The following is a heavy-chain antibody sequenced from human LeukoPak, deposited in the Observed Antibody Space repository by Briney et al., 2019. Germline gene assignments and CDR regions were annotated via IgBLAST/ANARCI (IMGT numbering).Heavy chain of an antibody. CDR3: ARLEDDSSGWYRWFDP. Sequence: ASVKVSCKASGHTFTSYGISWVRQAPGQGLEWMGRIIPILGIANYAQKFQGRVTITADKSTSTAYMELSSLRSEDTAVYYCARLEDDSSGWYRWFDPWGQGTLVTVSS. D-gene: IGHD6-19*01. J-gene: IGHJ5*02. V-gene: IGHV1-69*04. CDR2: IIPILGIA. CDR1: GHTFTSYG.